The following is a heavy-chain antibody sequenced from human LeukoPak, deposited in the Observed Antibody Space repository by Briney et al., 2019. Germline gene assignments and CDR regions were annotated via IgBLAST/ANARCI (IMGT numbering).Heavy chain of an antibody. V-gene: IGHV3-30-3*01. CDR3: ARGGKMATTNFDY. J-gene: IGHJ4*02. CDR1: GFTSSSYA. Sequence: PGGSLRLSCAASGFTSSSYAMHWVRQAPGKGLEWVAVISYDGSNKYYADSVKGRFTISRDNSNNTLYLQMNGLRAEDTAVYYCARGGKMATTNFDYWGQGTLVTVSS. D-gene: IGHD5-24*01. CDR2: ISYDGSNK.